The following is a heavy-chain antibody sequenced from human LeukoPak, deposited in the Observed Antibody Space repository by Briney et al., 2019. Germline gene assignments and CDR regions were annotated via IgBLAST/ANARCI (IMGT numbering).Heavy chain of an antibody. Sequence: SETLSLTCTVPGDSINSLDLWSWVRQPPGKGLEWIGEMYLSGTTHSNPSVESRVTISIDKSKNQFFLNLSSVAAADTAVYYCAGLVGRYSSGLYYYYFDYWGQGTLVSVSS. CDR1: GDSINSLDL. CDR2: MYLSGTT. D-gene: IGHD3-22*01. CDR3: AGLVGRYSSGLYYYYFDY. J-gene: IGHJ4*02. V-gene: IGHV4-4*02.